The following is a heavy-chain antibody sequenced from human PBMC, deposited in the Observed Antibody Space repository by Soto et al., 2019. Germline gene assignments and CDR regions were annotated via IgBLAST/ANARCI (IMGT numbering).Heavy chain of an antibody. Sequence: PGGSLRLSCAASGFTFSSYAMSWVRQAPGKGLEWVSVIYSGGSTYYADSVKGRFTISRHNSKNTLYLQMNSLRAEDTAVYYCARGTSTIFGVVSEYYFDYWGQGTLVTVSS. V-gene: IGHV3-53*04. CDR1: GFTFSSYA. D-gene: IGHD3-3*01. J-gene: IGHJ4*02. CDR3: ARGTSTIFGVVSEYYFDY. CDR2: IYSGGST.